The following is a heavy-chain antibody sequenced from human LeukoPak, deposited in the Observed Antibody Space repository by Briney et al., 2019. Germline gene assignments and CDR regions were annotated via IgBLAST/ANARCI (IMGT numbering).Heavy chain of an antibody. D-gene: IGHD2-2*01. V-gene: IGHV3-48*03. J-gene: IGHJ4*02. CDR1: GFTFSSYE. CDR3: ARDAPEYCSSTSCYAPFDY. CDR2: ISSSGSTI. Sequence: PGGSLRLSCAASGFTFSSYEMNWVRQAPGKGLEWVSYISSSGSTIYYADSVKGRFTISRDNAKNSLYLQMNSLRAEDTAVYYCARDAPEYCSSTSCYAPFDYWGQGTLVTVSS.